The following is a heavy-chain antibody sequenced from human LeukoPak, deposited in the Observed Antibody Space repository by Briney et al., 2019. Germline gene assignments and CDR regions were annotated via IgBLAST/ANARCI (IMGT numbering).Heavy chain of an antibody. Sequence: AASVKVSCKVSGYTLTELSMHWVRQAPGKGLEWMGGFDPEDGETIYAQKFQSRVTMTEDTSTDTAYMELSSLRSEDTAVYYCATGEVTMVRGDYQEYFQHWGQGTLVTVSS. CDR2: FDPEDGET. CDR1: GYTLTELS. V-gene: IGHV1-24*01. CDR3: ATGEVTMVRGDYQEYFQH. J-gene: IGHJ1*01. D-gene: IGHD3-10*01.